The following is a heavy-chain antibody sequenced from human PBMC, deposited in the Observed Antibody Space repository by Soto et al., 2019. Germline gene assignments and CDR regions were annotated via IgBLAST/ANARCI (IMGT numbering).Heavy chain of an antibody. J-gene: IGHJ5*02. CDR2: ISYDGSNK. CDR3: AKGAYSNNWYED. Sequence: QVQLVESGGGAVQPGRSLRLSCVVSGFTFSSYGMHWVRQAPGKGLEWVAVISYDGSNKYYADSVKGRFTISRDNSKNTLYLQMNSLRAEDTAVYYCAKGAYSNNWYEDWGQGTLVTVSS. V-gene: IGHV3-30*18. D-gene: IGHD6-13*01. CDR1: GFTFSSYG.